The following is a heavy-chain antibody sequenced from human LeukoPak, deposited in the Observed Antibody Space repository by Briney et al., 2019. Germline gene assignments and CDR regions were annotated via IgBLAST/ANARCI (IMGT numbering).Heavy chain of an antibody. CDR3: ARHYSVLASGWTQEGAFDI. V-gene: IGHV4-4*07. D-gene: IGHD5/OR15-5a*01. CDR2: IYTSGST. Sequence: PSETLSLTCTVSGGSISSYYWSWIRQPAGKGLEWIGRIYTSGSTNYNPSLKSRVTMSVDTSKNQFSLKLSSVTAADTAVYYCARHYSVLASGWTQEGAFDIWGQGTMVTVSS. CDR1: GGSISSYY. J-gene: IGHJ3*02.